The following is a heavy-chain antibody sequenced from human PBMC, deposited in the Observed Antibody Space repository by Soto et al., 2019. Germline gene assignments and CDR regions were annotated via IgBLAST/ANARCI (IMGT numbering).Heavy chain of an antibody. CDR2: ISGSGDIT. Sequence: EVQLLESGGGLVQPGGSLRLSCAVSGFSFSNSAMTWVRQAPGKALEWVSGISGSGDITYNPDSVKGRFAISRDTYKNVVYLHMRSLRAEDTAVYYCAKVPRWVLRYHDWFFDYWGQGTLVTVSS. D-gene: IGHD3-9*01. CDR3: AKVPRWVLRYHDWFFDY. V-gene: IGHV3-23*01. J-gene: IGHJ4*02. CDR1: GFSFSNSA.